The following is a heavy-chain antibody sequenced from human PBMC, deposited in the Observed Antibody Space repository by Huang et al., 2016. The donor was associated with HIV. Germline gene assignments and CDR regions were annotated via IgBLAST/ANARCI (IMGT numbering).Heavy chain of an antibody. CDR1: GFIFDNFG. Sequence: QVQLVESGGGVVQPGGSLRLSCGASGFIFDNFGMHWVRQAPGKGLEWVAFIWSDGSNEYNGESVKGRFSISRDNFENMVYLQMNSLGDGDTAIYYCARAVDGFNSKGFYMDVWGKGTAVSVSS. D-gene: IGHD5-12*01. CDR3: ARAVDGFNSKGFYMDV. V-gene: IGHV3-30*02. CDR2: IWSDGSNE. J-gene: IGHJ6*03.